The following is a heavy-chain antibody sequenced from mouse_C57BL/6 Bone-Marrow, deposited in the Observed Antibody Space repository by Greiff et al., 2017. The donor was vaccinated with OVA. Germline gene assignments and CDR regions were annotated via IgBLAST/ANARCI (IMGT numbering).Heavy chain of an antibody. Sequence: ESGPGMVKPSQSLSLTCTVTGYSITSGYDWHWIRHFPGNKLEWMGYISYSGSTNYNPSLKSRISITHDTSKNHFFLKLNSVTTEDTATYYWARGLRGAWFAYWGQGTLVTVSA. CDR2: ISYSGST. V-gene: IGHV3-1*01. D-gene: IGHD1-1*01. CDR3: ARGLRGAWFAY. CDR1: GYSITSGYD. J-gene: IGHJ3*01.